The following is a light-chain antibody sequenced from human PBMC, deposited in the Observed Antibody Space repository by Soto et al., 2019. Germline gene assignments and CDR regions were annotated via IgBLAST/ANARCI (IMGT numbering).Light chain of an antibody. Sequence: EIVLTQSPGTLSLSPGERATLSCRASQSVSSSYLAWYQQKPGQAPRLLIYGASSRDTGIPERFSGSGSGTDFTLTISRLEPEDLAVYYCQPYGSSPYTFGQGTKLEIK. CDR3: QPYGSSPYT. J-gene: IGKJ2*01. V-gene: IGKV3-20*01. CDR1: QSVSSSY. CDR2: GAS.